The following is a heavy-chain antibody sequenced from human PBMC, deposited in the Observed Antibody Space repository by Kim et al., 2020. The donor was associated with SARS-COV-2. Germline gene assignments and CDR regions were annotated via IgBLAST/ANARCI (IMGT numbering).Heavy chain of an antibody. CDR3: AKDRPGGDAFDI. Sequence: TYYADSLKGRFTISRANHKNTLYLQMNSLRADDTALYYCAKDRPGGDAFDIWGQGTTVTVSS. V-gene: IGHV3-23*01. D-gene: IGHD3-16*01. J-gene: IGHJ3*02. CDR2: T.